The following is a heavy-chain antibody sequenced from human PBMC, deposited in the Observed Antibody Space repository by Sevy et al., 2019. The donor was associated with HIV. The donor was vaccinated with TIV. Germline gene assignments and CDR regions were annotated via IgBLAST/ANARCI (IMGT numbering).Heavy chain of an antibody. D-gene: IGHD3-10*01. J-gene: IGHJ6*02. CDR1: GFTFSSYA. CDR2: ISYDGSNK. V-gene: IGHV3-30-3*01. Sequence: GGSLRLSCAASGFTFSSYAMHWVRQAPGKGLEWVAVISYDGSNKYYADSVKGRFTISRDNSKNTLYLQMNSLRAEDTAVYYCARDWGVREVLYYYYYYGMDVWGQGTTVTVSS. CDR3: ARDWGVREVLYYYYYYGMDV.